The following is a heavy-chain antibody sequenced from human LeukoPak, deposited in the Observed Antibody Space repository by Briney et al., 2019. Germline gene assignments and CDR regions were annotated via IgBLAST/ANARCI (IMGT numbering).Heavy chain of an antibody. J-gene: IGHJ6*02. CDR2: IWYDGSNK. CDR1: GFTFSSYG. D-gene: IGHD4-11*01. CDR3: ANDRSSGDYSKYEGYYNGMDV. V-gene: IGHV3-30*02. Sequence: GGSLRLSCAASGFTFSSYGMHWVRQAPGKGLEWVAVIWYDGSNKYYVDSVKGRFTISRDNSKNTLYLQMNSLRAEDTAFYYCANDRSSGDYSKYEGYYNGMDVWGQGTTVTVSS.